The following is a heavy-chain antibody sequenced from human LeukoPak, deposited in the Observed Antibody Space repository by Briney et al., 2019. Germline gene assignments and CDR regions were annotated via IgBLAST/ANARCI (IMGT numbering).Heavy chain of an antibody. CDR3: ARDWWYGDYSIGNN. D-gene: IGHD4-17*01. V-gene: IGHV1-18*01. CDR1: GYTFTTYG. J-gene: IGHJ4*02. CDR2: ISGYNGNT. Sequence: ASVKVSCKASGYTFTTYGISWVRQAPGQGLEWMGWISGYNGNTKYAQNFQGRVTVSTDTSTTTAYMELRSLRPDDTAVYYCARDWWYGDYSIGNNWGQGTLVTVSS.